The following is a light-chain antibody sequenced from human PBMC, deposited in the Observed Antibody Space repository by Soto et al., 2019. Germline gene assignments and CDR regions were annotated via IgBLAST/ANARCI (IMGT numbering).Light chain of an antibody. V-gene: IGKV3-15*01. CDR3: QQYNNWPFP. Sequence: DIVMTQSPATLSVSTGERATLSCRASQSVSSYLAWYQQKPGQAPRLLIYGASTRATGIPARFSGSGSGTEFTLTISSLQSEDFAVYYCQQYNNWPFPFGQGTKVEIK. CDR2: GAS. J-gene: IGKJ1*01. CDR1: QSVSSY.